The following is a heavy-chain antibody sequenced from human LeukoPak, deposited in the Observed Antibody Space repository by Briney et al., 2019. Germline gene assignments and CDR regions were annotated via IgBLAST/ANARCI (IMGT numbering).Heavy chain of an antibody. CDR2: INPNSGGT. V-gene: IGHV1-2*02. D-gene: IGHD2-2*01. J-gene: IGHJ6*03. CDR3: ARGVNPAAADYYYYYMDV. Sequence: GASVKVSCKASGYTFTGYYMHWVRQAPGQGLEWMGWINPNSGGTNYAQKFQGRVTMTRDTSISTAYMELSRLRSDDTAVYYCARGVNPAAADYYYYYMDVWGKGTTVTVSS. CDR1: GYTFTGYY.